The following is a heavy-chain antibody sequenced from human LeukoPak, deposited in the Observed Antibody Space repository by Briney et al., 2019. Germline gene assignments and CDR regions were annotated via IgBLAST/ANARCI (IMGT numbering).Heavy chain of an antibody. D-gene: IGHD3-10*01. Sequence: GGSLRLSCAASGFTFSSYDMHWVRQATGKGLEWVSAIGTAGDTYYPGSVKGRFTISRENAKNSLYLQMNSLRAGDTAVYYCARDRRVRGVMWNSKSDGFDIWGHGTMVTVSS. J-gene: IGHJ3*02. CDR3: ARDRRVRGVMWNSKSDGFDI. V-gene: IGHV3-13*01. CDR1: GFTFSSYD. CDR2: IGTAGDT.